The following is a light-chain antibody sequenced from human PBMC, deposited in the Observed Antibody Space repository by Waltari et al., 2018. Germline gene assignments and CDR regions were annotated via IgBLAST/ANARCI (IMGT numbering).Light chain of an antibody. J-gene: IGLJ1*01. CDR2: EVS. CDR3: SSYTSSSTLEV. Sequence: QSARTQPASVSGSPGQPIPISGTGPSRDAGGDNYAPWYQQHPGKAPKLMSYEVSNRPSGVSNRFSGSKSGNTASLTISGLQAEDEADYYCSSYTSSSTLEVFGTGTKVTVL. V-gene: IGLV2-14*01. CDR1: SRDAGGDNY.